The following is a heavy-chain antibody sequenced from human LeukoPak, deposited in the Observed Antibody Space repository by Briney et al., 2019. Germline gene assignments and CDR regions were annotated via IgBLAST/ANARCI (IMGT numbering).Heavy chain of an antibody. CDR2: ISAYNGNT. CDR1: GYTFTSYG. J-gene: IGHJ4*02. Sequence: ASVKVSCKASGYTFTSYGISWVRQAPGQGLEWMGWISAYNGNTNYAQKLQGRVTMTTDTSTSTAYMELRSLRSDDTAVYYCARDPVGGYSYGGDDINYFDYWGQGTLVTVSS. D-gene: IGHD5-18*01. V-gene: IGHV1-18*01. CDR3: ARDPVGGYSYGGDDINYFDY.